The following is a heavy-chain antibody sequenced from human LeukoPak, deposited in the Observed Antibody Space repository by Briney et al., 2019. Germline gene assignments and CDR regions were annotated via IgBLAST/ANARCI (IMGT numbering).Heavy chain of an antibody. CDR1: GYSFTSYW. D-gene: IGHD3-3*01. CDR3: ARSGGTYYDFWSGYPYYFDY. J-gene: IGHJ4*02. Sequence: GESLKISCKGSGYSFTSYWIGWVRQMPGKGLEWMGIIYPGDSDTRYSPSFQGQVTISADKSISTAYLQWSSLKASDTAMYYCARSGGTYYDFWSGYPYYFDYWGQGTLVTVSS. V-gene: IGHV5-51*01. CDR2: IYPGDSDT.